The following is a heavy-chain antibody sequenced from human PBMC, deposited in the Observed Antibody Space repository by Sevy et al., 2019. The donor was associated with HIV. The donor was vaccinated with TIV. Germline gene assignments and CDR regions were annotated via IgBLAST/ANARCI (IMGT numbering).Heavy chain of an antibody. D-gene: IGHD5-12*01. CDR1: GFTVSSNY. J-gene: IGHJ6*03. V-gene: IGHV3-53*01. CDR3: ARTGRDGYNPHYYYYYYMDV. Sequence: GGSLRLSCAASGFTVSSNYMSWVRQAPGKGLEWVSVIYSGGSTYYADPVKGRFTISRDNSKNTLYLQMNSLRAEDTAVYYCARTGRDGYNPHYYYYYYMDVWGKGTTVTVSS. CDR2: IYSGGST.